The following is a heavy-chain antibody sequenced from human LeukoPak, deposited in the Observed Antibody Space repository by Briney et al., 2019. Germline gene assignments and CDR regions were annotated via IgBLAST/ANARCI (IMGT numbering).Heavy chain of an antibody. J-gene: IGHJ5*02. CDR1: GGSISSSSYY. CDR2: IYYSGST. D-gene: IGHD3-22*01. V-gene: IGHV4-39*07. Sequence: SETLSLTCTVSGGSISSSSYYWGWIRQPPGKGLEWIGSIYYSGSTYYNPSLKSRVTISVDTSKNQFSLKLSSVTAADTAVYYCARFQGIYYDSSGYLDPWGQGTLVTVSS. CDR3: ARFQGIYYDSSGYLDP.